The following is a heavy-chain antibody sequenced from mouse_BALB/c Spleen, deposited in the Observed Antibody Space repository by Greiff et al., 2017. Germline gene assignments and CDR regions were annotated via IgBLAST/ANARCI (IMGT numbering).Heavy chain of an antibody. CDR1: GYAFTNYL. CDR3: ARGEYGNYGNFDV. J-gene: IGHJ1*01. CDR2: INPGSGGT. D-gene: IGHD2-10*02. Sequence: QVQLKQSGAELVRPGTSVRVSCKASGYAFTNYLIEGVKQRPGQGLEWIGVINPGSGGTNYNETFKGKAILTADKSSSTAYMQLSSLTSDDSAVYFCARGEYGNYGNFDVWGAGTTVTVSS. V-gene: IGHV1-54*01.